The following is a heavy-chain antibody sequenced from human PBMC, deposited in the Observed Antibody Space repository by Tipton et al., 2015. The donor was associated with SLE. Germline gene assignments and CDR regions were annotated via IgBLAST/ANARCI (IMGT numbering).Heavy chain of an antibody. V-gene: IGHV4-34*01. J-gene: IGHJ2*01. CDR3: ARDLLRYFDL. CDR1: GESFSAYY. CDR2: INHSGST. Sequence: LRLSCAVYGESFSAYYWSWIRQPPGKGLEWIGEINHSGSTNYNPSLKSRVTISVDTSKNQFSLKLSSVTAADTAVYYCARDLLRYFDLWGRGTLVTVSS.